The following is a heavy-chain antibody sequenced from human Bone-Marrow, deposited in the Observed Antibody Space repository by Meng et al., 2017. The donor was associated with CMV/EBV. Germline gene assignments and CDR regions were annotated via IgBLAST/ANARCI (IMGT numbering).Heavy chain of an antibody. V-gene: IGHV1-2*02. CDR1: GFYFSDHL. Sequence: ASVTVSCKTSGFYFSDHLMHWVRQAPGQGLEWMGWIKPDSGATNYAQTFRGRVTLTTDSSISTAYMDLIRLTSDDTAVYYCARDHDWGPDHWGQGTLVTVSS. CDR3: ARDHDWGPDH. CDR2: IKPDSGAT. D-gene: IGHD7-27*01. J-gene: IGHJ4*02.